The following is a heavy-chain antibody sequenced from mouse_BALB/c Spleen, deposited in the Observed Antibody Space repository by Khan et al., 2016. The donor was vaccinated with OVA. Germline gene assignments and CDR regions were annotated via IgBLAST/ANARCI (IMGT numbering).Heavy chain of an antibody. CDR3: ARGNYCEYAVDY. CDR1: GYSITSNYA. CDR2: ISYSGST. J-gene: IGHJ4*01. D-gene: IGHD1-1*01. V-gene: IGHV3-2*02. Sequence: EVQLQESGPGLVKPSQSLSLTCTVNGYSITSNYAWNWIRQFPGNKLEWMGYISYSGSTNYNPSLKSRLSITRDTSKNQFFLLLHSVTTEDSATYYCARGNYCEYAVDYWGQGTSVTVSS.